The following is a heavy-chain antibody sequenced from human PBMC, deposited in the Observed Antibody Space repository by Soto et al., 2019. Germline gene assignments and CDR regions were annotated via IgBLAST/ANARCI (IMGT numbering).Heavy chain of an antibody. CDR3: ASGIGIWLHPEAYNI. J-gene: IGHJ3*02. D-gene: IGHD5-12*01. V-gene: IGHV4-39*01. Sequence: SATLSLICNVSGGSIRSRSSYWGWVRQPLGKGLEWIGSMYYSGSTYSNPSLQSRVTISVDTSTTQISLKLRSVIAADTAGYYCASGIGIWLHPEAYNIWGQGTIVTISS. CDR2: MYYSGST. CDR1: GGSIRSRSSY.